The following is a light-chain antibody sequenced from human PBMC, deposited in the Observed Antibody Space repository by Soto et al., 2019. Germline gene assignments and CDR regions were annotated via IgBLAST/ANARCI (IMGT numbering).Light chain of an antibody. V-gene: IGLV1-44*01. CDR3: ASWDDSLNGHAV. CDR1: SSNIGSHS. Sequence: QLVLTQPPSASETPGQRVTISCSGSSSNIGSHSVNWYQQLPGTAPKLLIHSNDQRPSGVPDRFSGSRSDTSASLAISGLQSGDEADYYCASWDDSLNGHAVFGGGTQLTVL. J-gene: IGLJ2*01. CDR2: SND.